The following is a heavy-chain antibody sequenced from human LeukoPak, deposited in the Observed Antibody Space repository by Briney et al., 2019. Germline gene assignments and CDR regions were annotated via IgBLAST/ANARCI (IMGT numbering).Heavy chain of an antibody. V-gene: IGHV3-30*18. Sequence: GGSLRLSCAASGFTFSSYGMHWVRQAPGKGLEWVAVISYDGSNKYYADSVKGRFTISRDNSKNTLYLQMNSLRAEDTAVYYCAKALAAAARLSSTSPDYWGQGTLVTVSS. D-gene: IGHD2-2*01. CDR1: GFTFSSYG. CDR2: ISYDGSNK. J-gene: IGHJ4*02. CDR3: AKALAAAARLSSTSPDY.